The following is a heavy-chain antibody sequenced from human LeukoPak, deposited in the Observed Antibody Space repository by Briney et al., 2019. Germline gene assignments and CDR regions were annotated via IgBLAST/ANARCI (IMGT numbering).Heavy chain of an antibody. J-gene: IGHJ6*03. CDR2: VNDNGAAT. D-gene: IGHD6-13*01. CDR3: AKDGAIASVGWYYYMDV. CDR1: GFTFSNYA. V-gene: IGHV3-23*01. Sequence: GGSLRLSCAASGFTFSNYAMSWVRQAPGKGLKWVATVNDNGAATYYTASVKGRFTISRDNSNNALYLQMNSLRADDTAVYYCAKDGAIASVGWYYYMDVWGKGTTVTVSS.